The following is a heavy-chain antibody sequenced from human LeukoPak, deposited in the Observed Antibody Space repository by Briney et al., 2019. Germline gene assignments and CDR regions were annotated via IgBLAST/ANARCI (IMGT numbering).Heavy chain of an antibody. V-gene: IGHV3-30*18. CDR2: ISYDGSNK. CDR1: GFTFSSYG. CDR3: AKRALSRSYLSPFDY. D-gene: IGHD1-26*01. J-gene: IGHJ4*02. Sequence: GVSLRLSCAASGFTFSSYGMHWVRQAPGKGLEWVAVISYDGSNKYYADSVKGRFTISRDNSKNTLYLQMNSLRAEDTAVYYCAKRALSRSYLSPFDYWGQGTLVTVSS.